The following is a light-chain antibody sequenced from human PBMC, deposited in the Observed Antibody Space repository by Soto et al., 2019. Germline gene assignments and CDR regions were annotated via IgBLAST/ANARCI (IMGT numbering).Light chain of an antibody. Sequence: QSALTQPPSATGSPGQSVTISRTRTTRDVGGYNYVSWFQQHPDKAPKLMIYEVSKPPSGVPDRFSGCKSGNTASLTVSGLQAEDEADYCCTSYAGSNNFVVFGGGTTVTVL. CDR1: TRDVGGYNY. J-gene: IGLJ2*01. CDR2: EVS. V-gene: IGLV2-8*01. CDR3: TSYAGSNNFVV.